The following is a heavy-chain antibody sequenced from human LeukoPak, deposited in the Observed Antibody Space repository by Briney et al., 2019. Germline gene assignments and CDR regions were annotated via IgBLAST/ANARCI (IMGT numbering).Heavy chain of an antibody. CDR3: ARGRAYYYDSSGLAPDY. V-gene: IGHV1-8*01. D-gene: IGHD3-22*01. Sequence: ASVKVSCKASGYTFTSYDINWVRQAPGQGLEWMGWMNPNSGNTGYAQKFQGRVTMTRNTSISTAYMELSSLRSEDTAVYYCARGRAYYYDSSGLAPDYWGQGTLVTVSS. CDR2: MNPNSGNT. J-gene: IGHJ4*02. CDR1: GYTFTSYD.